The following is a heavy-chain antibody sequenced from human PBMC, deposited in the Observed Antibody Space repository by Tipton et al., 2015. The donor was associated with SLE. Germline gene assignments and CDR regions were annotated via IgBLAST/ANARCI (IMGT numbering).Heavy chain of an antibody. V-gene: IGHV3-30*02. J-gene: IGHJ6*02. Sequence: SGFTFSSYGMHWVRQAPGKGLEWVAFIRYDGSNKYYADSVKGRFTISRDNSKNTLYLQMNSLRAEDTAVYYCAKDIGQLGHHYYYGMDVWGQGTTVTVSS. D-gene: IGHD6-6*01. CDR3: AKDIGQLGHHYYYGMDV. CDR1: GFTFSSYG. CDR2: IRYDGSNK.